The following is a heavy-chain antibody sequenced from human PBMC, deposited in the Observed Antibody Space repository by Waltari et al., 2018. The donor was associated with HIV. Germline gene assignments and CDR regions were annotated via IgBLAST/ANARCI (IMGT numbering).Heavy chain of an antibody. V-gene: IGHV1-8*01. CDR2: MNPNSGNT. CDR1: GSTFTSYD. CDR3: ARNMVTTRQYDY. D-gene: IGHD4-17*01. Sequence: QVQLVQSGAEVKKPGASVKLRCKASGSTFTSYDIIWMLQATGQGLEWMGWMNPNSGNTGYAQKFQGRVTMTRNTSISTAYMELSSLISEDTAVYYCARNMVTTRQYDYWGQGSLVTVSS. J-gene: IGHJ4*02.